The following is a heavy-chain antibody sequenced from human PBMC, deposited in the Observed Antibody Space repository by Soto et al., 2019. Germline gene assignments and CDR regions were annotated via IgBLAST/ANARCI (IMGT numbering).Heavy chain of an antibody. Sequence: ASVKVSCKVSGYTLTELSMHWVRQAPGKGLEWMGGFDPEDGETIYAQKFQGRVTMTEDTSTDTAYMELSSLRSEDTAVYYCATTLPAWASQHYYYYYGMDVWGQGTTVTVSS. V-gene: IGHV1-24*01. CDR2: FDPEDGET. CDR3: ATTLPAWASQHYYYYYGMDV. CDR1: GYTLTELS. J-gene: IGHJ6*02.